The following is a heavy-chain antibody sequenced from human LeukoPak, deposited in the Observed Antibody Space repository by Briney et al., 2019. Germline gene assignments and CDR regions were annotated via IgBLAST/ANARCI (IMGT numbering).Heavy chain of an antibody. Sequence: GASVKVSCKASGGTFSSYAISWVRQAPGQGLEWMGGIIPIFGTANYAQKFQGRVTITADESTSTAYMELSSLRSEDTAVYYCASYLPLYDFWPACCWFDPWGQGTLVTVSS. CDR2: IIPIFGTA. CDR1: GGTFSSYA. CDR3: ASYLPLYDFWPACCWFDP. J-gene: IGHJ5*02. V-gene: IGHV1-69*13. D-gene: IGHD3-3*01.